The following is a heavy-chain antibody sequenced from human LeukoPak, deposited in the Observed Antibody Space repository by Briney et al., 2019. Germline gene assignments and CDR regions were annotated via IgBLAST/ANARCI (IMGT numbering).Heavy chain of an antibody. CDR3: TRNLSTHDY. CDR2: IRSKAYGGTT. V-gene: IGHV3-49*04. J-gene: IGHJ4*02. Sequence: GGSPRLSCTASGFTFGDYGMSWVRQAPGKGLEWVGFIRSKAYGGTTEYAASVKGRFTISRDDSKSIAYLQMNSLKTEDTAVYYCTRNLSTHDYWGQGTLVTVSS. CDR1: GFTFGDYG. D-gene: IGHD2/OR15-2a*01.